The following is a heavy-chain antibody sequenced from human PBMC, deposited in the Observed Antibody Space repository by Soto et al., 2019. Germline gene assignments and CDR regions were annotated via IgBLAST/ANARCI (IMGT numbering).Heavy chain of an antibody. CDR2: ISGYKGDT. J-gene: IGHJ5*02. CDR1: GYTFTMYG. Sequence: ASVKVSCKASGYTFTMYGIIWVRLAPGQGLEWMGWISGYKGDTHYSQKLQGRVTMTTDTSTRTAYMELRSLRSDDTAVYYCARVDSSSSSNWFDPWGQGTQVTVSS. D-gene: IGHD6-6*01. V-gene: IGHV1-18*04. CDR3: ARVDSSSSSNWFDP.